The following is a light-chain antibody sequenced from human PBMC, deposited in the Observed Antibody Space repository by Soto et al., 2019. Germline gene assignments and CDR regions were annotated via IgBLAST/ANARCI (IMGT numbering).Light chain of an antibody. Sequence: EIVLTQSPGTLSLSPGERATLSCRASQSVSSNYLAWYQQKPGQAPRLLIYGASRWATGIPDRFSGSGSGTDFTLTISRLEPEDFAVYYCQHYGSSPFTFGPGTTVDFK. CDR3: QHYGSSPFT. V-gene: IGKV3-20*01. J-gene: IGKJ3*01. CDR2: GAS. CDR1: QSVSSNY.